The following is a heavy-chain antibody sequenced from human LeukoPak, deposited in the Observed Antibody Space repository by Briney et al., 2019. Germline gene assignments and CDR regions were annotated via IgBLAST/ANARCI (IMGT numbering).Heavy chain of an antibody. J-gene: IGHJ4*02. D-gene: IGHD3-10*01. CDR3: ARESGSGNRDFDY. CDR1: EFTVSSNY. Sequence: GGSLRLSCAASEFTVSSNYMNWVRQAPGKGLEWVSVIYSGGSTYYADSVKGRFTISRDNSKNTLYLQMNSLRVEDTAVYYCARESGSGNRDFDYWGQGTLVTVSS. V-gene: IGHV3-66*01. CDR2: IYSGGST.